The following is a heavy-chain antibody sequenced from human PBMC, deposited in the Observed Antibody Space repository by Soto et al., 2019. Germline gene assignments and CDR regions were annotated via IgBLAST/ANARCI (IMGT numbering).Heavy chain of an antibody. CDR2: IYWNDAT. Sequence: SGHPLVPLPHTPPIPSAFSGFSLSPSVVVVGWIRQHPGKALEWLALIYWNDATRYSPSLKSRLTITKDTSKNQVVLTMTNMDPVDTATYYCAHVPAGITMVVVVPGALDSWVQGTMVTVSS. V-gene: IGHV2-5*01. D-gene: IGHD3-22*01. CDR3: AHVPAGITMVVVVPGALDS. J-gene: IGHJ3*02. CDR1: GFSLSPSVVV.